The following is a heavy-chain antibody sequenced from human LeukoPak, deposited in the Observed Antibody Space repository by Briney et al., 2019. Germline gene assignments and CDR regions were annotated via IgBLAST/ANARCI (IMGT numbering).Heavy chain of an antibody. D-gene: IGHD3-16*02. J-gene: IGHJ4*02. Sequence: LSGGSLRLSCAASGFTFSSYEMNWVRQAPGKGLEWVSYISSSGSTIYYADSVKGRFTISRDNAKNSLYLQMNSLRAEDTAVYYCAREPTYDYVWGSYRYEGGPGDQQFDYWGQGTLVTVSS. V-gene: IGHV3-48*03. CDR3: AREPTYDYVWGSYRYEGGPGDQQFDY. CDR1: GFTFSSYE. CDR2: ISSSGSTI.